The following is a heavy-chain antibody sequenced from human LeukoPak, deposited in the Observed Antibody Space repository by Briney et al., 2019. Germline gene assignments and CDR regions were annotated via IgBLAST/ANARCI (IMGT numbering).Heavy chain of an antibody. CDR1: GGTFSSYA. CDR2: IIPIFGTA. CDR3: ARGSWIQLWSGYDY. D-gene: IGHD5-18*01. J-gene: IGHJ4*02. V-gene: IGHV1-69*13. Sequence: SVKVSCKASGGTFSSYAISWVRQVPGQGLEWMGGIIPIFGTANYAQKFQGRVTITADESTSTAYMELSSLRSEDTAVYYCARGSWIQLWSGYDYWGQGTLVTVSS.